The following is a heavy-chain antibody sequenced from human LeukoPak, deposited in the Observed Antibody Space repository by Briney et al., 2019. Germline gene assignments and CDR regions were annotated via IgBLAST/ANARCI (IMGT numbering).Heavy chain of an antibody. Sequence: GASVKVSCKTSGYTFTNYGISWVRQAPGQGLEWMGWISAYNGNTNYAQKLQGRVTVTTDTSTSTAYMELRSLRSDDTAVYYCARLNFGSEDYWGQGTLVTVSS. CDR1: GYTFTNYG. V-gene: IGHV1-18*01. CDR2: ISAYNGNT. J-gene: IGHJ4*02. CDR3: ARLNFGSEDY. D-gene: IGHD3-10*01.